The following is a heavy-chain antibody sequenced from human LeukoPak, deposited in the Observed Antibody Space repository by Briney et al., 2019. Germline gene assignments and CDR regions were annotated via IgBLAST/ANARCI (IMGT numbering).Heavy chain of an antibody. D-gene: IGHD6-19*01. Sequence: SQTLSLTCTVSGGSISSGSYYWSWIRQPAGKGLEWIGRIYSSGRTNYNPSLKSRVTISVDTSKNQFSLKLSSVTAADTAVYYCARGRRTAVAGPSGPFDYWGQGTLVTVSS. CDR3: ARGRRTAVAGPSGPFDY. V-gene: IGHV4-61*02. CDR1: GGSISSGSYY. J-gene: IGHJ4*02. CDR2: IYSSGRT.